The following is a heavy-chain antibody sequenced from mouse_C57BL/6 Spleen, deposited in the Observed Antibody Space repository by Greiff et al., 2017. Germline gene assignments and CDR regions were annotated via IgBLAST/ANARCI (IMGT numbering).Heavy chain of an antibody. V-gene: IGHV1-82*01. Sequence: VQLLQSGPELVKPGASVKISCKASGYAFSSSWMNWVKQRPGKGLEWIGRIYPGDGDTNYNGKFKGKATLTADKSSSTAYMQLSSLTSEDSAVYFCARAAYYSNYFDYWGQGTTLTVSS. J-gene: IGHJ2*01. CDR3: ARAAYYSNYFDY. D-gene: IGHD2-5*01. CDR2: IYPGDGDT. CDR1: GYAFSSSW.